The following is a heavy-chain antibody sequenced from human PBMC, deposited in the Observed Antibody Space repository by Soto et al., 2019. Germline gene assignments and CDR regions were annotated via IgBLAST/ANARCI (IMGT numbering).Heavy chain of an antibody. J-gene: IGHJ6*03. CDR1: GYTLTELS. CDR3: ATASDYGGFYYYYYYYMDV. CDR2: FDPEDGET. V-gene: IGHV1-24*01. D-gene: IGHD3-16*01. Sequence: ASVKVSCKVSGYTLTELSMHWVRQAPGKGLEWMGGFDPEDGETIYAQKFQGRVTMTEDTSTDTAYMELSSLRSEDTAVYYCATASDYGGFYYYYYYYMDVWGKGTTVTVSS.